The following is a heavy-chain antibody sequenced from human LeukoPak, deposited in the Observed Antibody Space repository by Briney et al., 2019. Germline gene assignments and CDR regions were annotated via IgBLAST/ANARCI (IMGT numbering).Heavy chain of an antibody. Sequence: PGGSLRLSCAASGFTFSDYYMSWVRQAPGKGLEWVSSISSSSSYIYYPDSVKGRLTISRDNAKNSLYLQMNSLRAEDTAVYYCARQAYNAFDIWGQGTMVTVSS. CDR1: GFTFSDYY. D-gene: IGHD2-21*01. CDR2: ISSSSSYI. J-gene: IGHJ3*02. V-gene: IGHV3-21*01. CDR3: ARQAYNAFDI.